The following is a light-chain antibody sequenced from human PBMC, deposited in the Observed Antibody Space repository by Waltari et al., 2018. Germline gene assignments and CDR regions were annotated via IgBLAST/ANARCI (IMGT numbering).Light chain of an antibody. Sequence: QKPGQSPQLLIYEVSSRSSGVPDRFSGSGSGTDFTLKISRVEAEDVGFYYCMQVLNFRTFGQGTKVDIK. CDR2: EVS. V-gene: IGKV2-29*03. CDR3: MQVLNFRT. J-gene: IGKJ1*01.